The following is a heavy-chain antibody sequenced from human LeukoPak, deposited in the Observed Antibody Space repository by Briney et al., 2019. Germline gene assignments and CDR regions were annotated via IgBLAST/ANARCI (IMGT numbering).Heavy chain of an antibody. J-gene: IGHJ4*02. D-gene: IGHD6-13*01. CDR3: ARGTSAGGPISPFDF. CDR1: GFTFSKNW. Sequence: GGSLTLSCVASGFTFSKNWMHWVRQAPGKGLVWVSRIQGDGRNTNYADSVKGRFSISRENAKNTVYLQMNSPRAEATGIYYCARGTSAGGPISPFDFWGQGTVVTVSS. CDR2: IQGDGRNT. V-gene: IGHV3-74*01.